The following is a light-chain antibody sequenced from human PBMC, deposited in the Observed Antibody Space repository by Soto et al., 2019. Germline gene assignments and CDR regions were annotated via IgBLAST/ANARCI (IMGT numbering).Light chain of an antibody. V-gene: IGKV3-20*01. Sequence: EIVLTQSPGTLSLSPGERATLSCRASQSVSSSYLARYQQKPGQAPRLLIYDASSRATGIPDRFSGGGSGTDFTLTISRLEPEDFAVYYCQQYGSSYRTFGQGTKVDIK. CDR1: QSVSSSY. J-gene: IGKJ1*01. CDR2: DAS. CDR3: QQYGSSYRT.